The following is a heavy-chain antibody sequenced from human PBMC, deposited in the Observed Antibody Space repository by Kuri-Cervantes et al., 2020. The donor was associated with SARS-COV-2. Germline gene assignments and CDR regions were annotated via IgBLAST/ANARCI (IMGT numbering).Heavy chain of an antibody. J-gene: IGHJ3*02. Sequence: ASVKVSCKASGYTFTGYYMHWVRQAPGQGLEWMGIINPIGGSTSYAQKFQGRVTMTRDTSTSTVYMELSSLRSEDTAVYYCARGRVLPSITIFGVVHHDAFDIWGQGTMVTVSS. CDR2: INPIGGST. CDR1: GYTFTGYY. V-gene: IGHV1-46*01. CDR3: ARGRVLPSITIFGVVHHDAFDI. D-gene: IGHD3-3*01.